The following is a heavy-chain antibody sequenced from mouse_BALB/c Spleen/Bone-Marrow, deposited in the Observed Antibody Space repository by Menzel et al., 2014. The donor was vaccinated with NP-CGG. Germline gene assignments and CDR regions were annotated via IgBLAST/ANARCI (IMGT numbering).Heavy chain of an antibody. CDR2: SRNKAHDFTT. V-gene: IGHV7-1*02. J-gene: IGHJ2*01. CDR3: ARGELETGNFDY. CDR1: GFTFSDFY. Sequence: EVKLMESGGGLVQPGDSLRLSCATSGFTFSDFYMEWVRQPPGKRLEWIAASRNKAHDFTTEYSASVKGRFIVSRDTSQGIFYLQMNALRAEDTAIYYCARGELETGNFDYWGQGTTLTVSS. D-gene: IGHD4-1*01.